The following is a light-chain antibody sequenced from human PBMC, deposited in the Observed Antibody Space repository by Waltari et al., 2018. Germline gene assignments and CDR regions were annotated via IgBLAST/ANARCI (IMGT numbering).Light chain of an antibody. CDR1: SSNLGNNV. CDR3: ASWDDSLNGHWV. V-gene: IGLV1-44*01. Sequence: QSVLTQPPSASGTPGQRVTISCSGTSSNLGNNVVNWYQQVPGTAPKLLIYRNDLRPSVVPDRFSASKSGTSASLAISGLQSEDEAEYHCASWDDSLNGHWVFGGGTKVTVL. J-gene: IGLJ3*02. CDR2: RND.